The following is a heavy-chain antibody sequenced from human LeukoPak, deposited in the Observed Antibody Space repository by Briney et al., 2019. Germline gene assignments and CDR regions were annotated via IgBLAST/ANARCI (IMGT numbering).Heavy chain of an antibody. J-gene: IGHJ4*02. CDR2: ITSSNSTI. V-gene: IGHV3-48*03. CDR3: ARGPSVGSGWSPDY. Sequence: PGGSLRLSCAASGFTFRNYEMNWVRQAPGKGLEWVSYITSSNSTIYYADSVKGRFTISRDNAKNSLYLQMNSLRAEDTAVYYCARGPSVGSGWSPDYWGQGTLVTVSS. D-gene: IGHD6-19*01. CDR1: GFTFRNYE.